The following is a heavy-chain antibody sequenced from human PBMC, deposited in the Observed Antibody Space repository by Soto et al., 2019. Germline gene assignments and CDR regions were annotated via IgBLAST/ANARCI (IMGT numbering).Heavy chain of an antibody. CDR3: ARWPDGGFLEWGGFDY. CDR2: IYYSGST. V-gene: IGHV4-31*03. CDR1: GGSISSGGYY. J-gene: IGHJ4*02. Sequence: QVQLQESGPGLVKPSQTLSLTCTVSGGSISSGGYYWSWIRQHPGKGLEWIGYIYYSGSTYYNPSLKSRVTISVYPSKNQFSLKLGSFTAADTAVYYCARWPDGGFLEWGGFDYWGQGTLVTVSS. D-gene: IGHD3-3*01.